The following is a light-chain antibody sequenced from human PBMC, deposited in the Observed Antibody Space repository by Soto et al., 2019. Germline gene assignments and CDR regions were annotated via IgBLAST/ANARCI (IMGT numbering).Light chain of an antibody. V-gene: IGKV3-20*01. J-gene: IGKJ2*01. CDR1: QSVSTNY. CDR2: AAS. Sequence: EIVLTQSPGTLSLSPGERATLSCRAIQSVSTNYLAWYQQKPGQTPRLLFYAASSRATGTPDRFSGSGSGTDFTLTISRLEPEEFAVYYCQHYVRSPYTFCQGTKLETK. CDR3: QHYVRSPYT.